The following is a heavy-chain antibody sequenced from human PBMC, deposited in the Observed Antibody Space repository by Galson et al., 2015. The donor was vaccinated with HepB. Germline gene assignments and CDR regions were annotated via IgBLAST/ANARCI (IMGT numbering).Heavy chain of an antibody. J-gene: IGHJ4*02. Sequence: SETLSLTCIVSGYSISSGYYWGWIRQPPGKGLEWIGTIYHTGSTYYNPSLKSRVTLSVDTSKNQFSLRVTSVTAADTAVYYRARQGDNGADCWGQGTLLSVSS. CDR2: IYHTGST. D-gene: IGHD1-1*01. V-gene: IGHV4-38-2*02. CDR3: ARQGDNGADC. CDR1: GYSISSGYY.